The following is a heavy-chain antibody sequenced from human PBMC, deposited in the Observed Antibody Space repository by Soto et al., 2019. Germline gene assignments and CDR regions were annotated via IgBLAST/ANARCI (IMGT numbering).Heavy chain of an antibody. D-gene: IGHD3-3*01. CDR2: ISSSSTYI. CDR3: ARVIQGGYYTGSFLYACDI. V-gene: IGHV3-21*01. J-gene: IGHJ3*02. CDR1: GFTFSSYS. Sequence: GGSLRLSCAASGFTFSSYSMNWVRQAPGKGLEWVSSISSSSTYIYYADSVKGRFTISRDNAKNSLYLQMNSLRAEDTAVYYCARVIQGGYYTGSFLYACDIWGQGRMVTGSS.